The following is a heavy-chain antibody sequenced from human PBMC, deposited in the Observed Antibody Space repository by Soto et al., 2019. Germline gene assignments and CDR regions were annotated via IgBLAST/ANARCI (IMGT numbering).Heavy chain of an antibody. V-gene: IGHV4-59*08. CDR2: IYYSGST. J-gene: IGHJ6*03. CDR1: GGSISSYY. D-gene: IGHD2-15*01. CDR3: ARLVVYSYYNRAV. Sequence: SETLSLTCTVSGGSISSYYWSWIRQPPGKGLEWIGYIYYSGSTNYNPSLKSRVTISVDTPKNQFSLKLSSVTAADTAVYYCARLVVYSYYNRAVGGKGTTVTVSS.